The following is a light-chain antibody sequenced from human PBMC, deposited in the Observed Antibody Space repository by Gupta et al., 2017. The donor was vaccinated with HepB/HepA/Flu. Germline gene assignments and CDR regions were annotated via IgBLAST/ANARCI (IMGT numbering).Light chain of an antibody. J-gene: IGKJ2*01. V-gene: IGKV1-39*01. CDR1: QFINSY. CDR3: QQSYSTPYT. Sequence: DIQITPSPSSLSGSVGDRVTITRRASQFINSYLYWYQQKPGKAPNLLIYAASSLQSGVPSRFSGSGSGTDFTLTISSLQPEDSATYYCQQSYSTPYTFGRGTKVEIK. CDR2: AAS.